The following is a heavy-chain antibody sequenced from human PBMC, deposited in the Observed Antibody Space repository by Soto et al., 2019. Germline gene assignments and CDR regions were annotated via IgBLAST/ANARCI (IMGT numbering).Heavy chain of an antibody. CDR1: GGSISSGGHS. J-gene: IGHJ5*02. V-gene: IGHV4-30-2*01. CDR2: IYHSGST. Sequence: SETLSLTCAVSGGSISSGGHSWSWIRQPPGKGLEWIGYIYHSGSTYYNPSLKSRVTISVDRSKNQFSLKLSSVTAADTAVYYCARALTYYDFWSGYYHNWFDPWGQGTLVTVSS. CDR3: ARALTYYDFWSGYYHNWFDP. D-gene: IGHD3-3*01.